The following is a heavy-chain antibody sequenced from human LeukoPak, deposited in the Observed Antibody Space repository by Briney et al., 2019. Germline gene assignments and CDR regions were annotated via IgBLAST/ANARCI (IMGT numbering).Heavy chain of an antibody. J-gene: IGHJ4*02. Sequence: GGSLRLSCAASGFTFDDYGMSWVRQAPGKGLECVSGINWNGGSTGYADSVKGRFTISRDNAKNSLYLQMNSLRAEDTALYYCARDQFGVIIVTSQYYFDYWGQGTLVTVSS. V-gene: IGHV3-20*04. D-gene: IGHD3-3*01. CDR3: ARDQFGVIIVTSQYYFDY. CDR1: GFTFDDYG. CDR2: INWNGGST.